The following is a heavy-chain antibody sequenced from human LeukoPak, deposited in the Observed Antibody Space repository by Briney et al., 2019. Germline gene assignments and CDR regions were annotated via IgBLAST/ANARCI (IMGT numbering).Heavy chain of an antibody. Sequence: GGSLRLSCAASGFTSSNYGMHWVRQAPGKGLEWVAAIWYDGSNKYYGDSVKGRFTISRDNSKNTLYLQMNSLRAEDTAAYYCARDQNDLLLGLDYWGQGTLVSVSS. CDR2: IWYDGSNK. J-gene: IGHJ4*02. CDR1: GFTSSNYG. CDR3: ARDQNDLLLGLDY. V-gene: IGHV3-33*01. D-gene: IGHD3-10*01.